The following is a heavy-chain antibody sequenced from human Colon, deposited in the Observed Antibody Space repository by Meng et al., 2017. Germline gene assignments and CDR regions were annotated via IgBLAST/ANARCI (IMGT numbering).Heavy chain of an antibody. CDR3: GTTDINYCPIHY. Sequence: QMQLRESGPGLVKPSGTLSLTCAVSGLSISTTNWWTWFRQSPGKGLEWIGEIAHTGRTNYNRSLKSRVTVSMDKSKNHFSLNVTSVTAADTAVYYCGTTDINYCPIHYWGQGTLVTVSS. CDR2: IAHTGRT. CDR1: GLSISTTNW. V-gene: IGHV4-4*02. J-gene: IGHJ4*02. D-gene: IGHD1/OR15-1a*01.